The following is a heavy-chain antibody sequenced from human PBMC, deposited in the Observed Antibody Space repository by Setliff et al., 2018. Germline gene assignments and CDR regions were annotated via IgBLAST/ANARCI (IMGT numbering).Heavy chain of an antibody. V-gene: IGHV4-38-2*01. Sequence: SETLSLTCAVSGYSISSGYYWGWIRQPPGKGLEWIGSIYHSGSTYYNPSLKSRVTISVDTSKNQFSPKLSSVTAADTAVYYCARRLSGLRGFGYWGQGTLVTV. CDR2: IYHSGST. CDR3: ARRLSGLRGFGY. D-gene: IGHD5-12*01. CDR1: GYSISSGYY. J-gene: IGHJ4*02.